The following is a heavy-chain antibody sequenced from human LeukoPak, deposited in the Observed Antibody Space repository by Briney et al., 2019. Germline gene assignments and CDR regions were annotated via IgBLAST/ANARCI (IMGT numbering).Heavy chain of an antibody. Sequence: PSETLSLTCTVSGGSISSYYWSWIRQPPGKGLEWIGYIYYSGSTDYNPSLKSRVTISVDTSKNQFSLKLSSVTAADTAVYYCARSLWFGEFHTDHYYFDYWGQGTLVTVSS. CDR2: IYYSGST. V-gene: IGHV4-59*01. CDR1: GGSISSYY. J-gene: IGHJ4*02. CDR3: ARSLWFGEFHTDHYYFDY. D-gene: IGHD3-10*01.